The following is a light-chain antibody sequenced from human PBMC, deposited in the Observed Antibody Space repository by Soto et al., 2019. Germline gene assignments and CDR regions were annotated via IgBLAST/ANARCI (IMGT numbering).Light chain of an antibody. CDR3: QQYGNSPEIT. Sequence: EVVLTQSPGTLSLPPGERATLSCRASQSVSSSYLAWYQHKPGQAPRLLIYGASSRATGIPDRFSGGGSGTDFTLTISRLEPEDFAVYYCQQYGNSPEITFGQGTRLEIK. V-gene: IGKV3-20*01. J-gene: IGKJ5*01. CDR2: GAS. CDR1: QSVSSSY.